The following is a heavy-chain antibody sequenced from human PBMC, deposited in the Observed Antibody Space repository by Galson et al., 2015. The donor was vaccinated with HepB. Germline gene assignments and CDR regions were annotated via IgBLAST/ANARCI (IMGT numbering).Heavy chain of an antibody. J-gene: IGHJ3*02. CDR3: AKARYCSSTSCFDAFDI. CDR2: ISWNSGSI. D-gene: IGHD2-2*01. CDR1: GFTFDDYA. V-gene: IGHV3-9*01. Sequence: SLRLSCAASGFTFDDYAMHWVRQAPGKGLEWVSGISWNSGSIGYADSVKGRFTISRDNAKNSLYLQMNSLRAEDTALYYCAKARYCSSTSCFDAFDIWGQGTMVTVSS.